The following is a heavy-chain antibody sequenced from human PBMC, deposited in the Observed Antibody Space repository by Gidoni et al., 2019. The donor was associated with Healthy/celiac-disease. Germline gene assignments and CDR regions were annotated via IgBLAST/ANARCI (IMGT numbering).Heavy chain of an antibody. V-gene: IGHV3-72*01. CDR2: TRNKANSYTT. J-gene: IGHJ6*02. CDR3: ARISGGSPDYYYYYGMDV. Sequence: EVQLVESGGGLVQPGGSLRLSCAASGFTFSDHYMDWVRQAPGKGLEWVGRTRNKANSYTTEYAASVKGRFTISRDDSKNSLYLQMNSLKTEDTAVYYCARISGGSPDYYYYYGMDVWGQGTTVTVSS. D-gene: IGHD2-15*01. CDR1: GFTFSDHY.